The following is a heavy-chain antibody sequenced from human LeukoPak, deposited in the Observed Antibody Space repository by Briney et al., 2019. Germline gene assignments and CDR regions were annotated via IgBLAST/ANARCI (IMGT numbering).Heavy chain of an antibody. CDR3: ARGYSNQDAFDI. CDR2: FDPEDGET. Sequence: ASVKVSCKVSGYTLTELSMHWVRQAPGKGLEWMGGFDPEDGETIYAQKFQGRVTMTEDTSTDTACMELSSLRSEDTAVYYCARGYSNQDAFDIWGQGTMVTVSS. CDR1: GYTLTELS. D-gene: IGHD4-4*01. V-gene: IGHV1-24*01. J-gene: IGHJ3*02.